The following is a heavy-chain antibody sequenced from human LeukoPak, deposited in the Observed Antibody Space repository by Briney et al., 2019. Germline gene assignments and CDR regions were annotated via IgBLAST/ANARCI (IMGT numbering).Heavy chain of an antibody. CDR3: ANLDYYDYVWGSYRDAFDI. CDR2: ISGSGGST. Sequence: GGSLRLSCAASGFTFSSYAMSWVRQAPGKGLEWVSAISGSGGSTYYADSVKGRFTISGVNSKNTLYLQMNSLRAEDTAVYYCANLDYYDYVWGSYRDAFDIWGQGTMVTVSS. D-gene: IGHD3-16*02. J-gene: IGHJ3*02. CDR1: GFTFSSYA. V-gene: IGHV3-23*01.